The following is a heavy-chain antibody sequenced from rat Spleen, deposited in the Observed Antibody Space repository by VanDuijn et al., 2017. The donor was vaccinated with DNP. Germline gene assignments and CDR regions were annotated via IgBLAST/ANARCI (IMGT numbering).Heavy chain of an antibody. CDR2: IKPKSNNYAT. J-gene: IGHJ2*01. D-gene: IGHD1-4*01. V-gene: IGHV6-6*01. CDR1: GFTFSTAW. Sequence: EVQVLESGGGLVQPGNSLKLSCATSGFTFSTAWMYWYRQFAEKRLEWVARIKPKSNNYATDYTDSVKGRFTISRDDSKSAIYLQMNSLRSEDMATYYCARPYFNNQGGFAYWGQGVMVTVSS. CDR3: ARPYFNNQGGFAY.